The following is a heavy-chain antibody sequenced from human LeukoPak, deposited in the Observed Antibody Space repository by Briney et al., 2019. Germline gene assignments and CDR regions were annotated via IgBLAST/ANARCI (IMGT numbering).Heavy chain of an antibody. CDR1: GFTFSSYS. CDR3: ARGRVISSGKDY. Sequence: GGSLRLSCAASGFTFSSYSMNWVRQAPGKGLEWVSSISSSSSYIYYADSVKGRFTISRDNAKTSLYLQMNSLSAEDTAVYYCARGRVISSGKDYWGQGTLVTVSS. CDR2: ISSSSSYI. V-gene: IGHV3-21*01. D-gene: IGHD6-19*01. J-gene: IGHJ4*02.